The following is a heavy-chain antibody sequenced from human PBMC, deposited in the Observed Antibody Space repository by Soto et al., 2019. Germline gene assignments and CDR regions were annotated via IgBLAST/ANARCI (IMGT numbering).Heavy chain of an antibody. J-gene: IGHJ5*02. V-gene: IGHV1-69*01. CDR3: ARDEYGAYSSLLGGPCDP. Sequence: QVQLVQSGAEVKKPGSSVKVSCKASGGTFSSYAISWVRQAPGQGLEWMGGIIPIFGTANYAQKFQGRVTITADESSSTAYMELSSLRSEDWAVYYCARDEYGAYSSLLGGPCDPWGQGTLVTVSS. CDR2: IIPIFGTA. D-gene: IGHD6-6*01. CDR1: GGTFSSYA.